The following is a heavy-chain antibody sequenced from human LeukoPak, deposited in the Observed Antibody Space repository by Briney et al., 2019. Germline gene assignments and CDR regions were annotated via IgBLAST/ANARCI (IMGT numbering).Heavy chain of an antibody. V-gene: IGHV4-30-4*08. Sequence: SETLSLTCTVSGGSISSGGYYWSWIRQPPGKGLEWIGYIYYSGSTYYNPSLKSRVTISVDTSKNQFSLKLSSVTAADTAVYYCAREVDSTKDQFYDYWGQGTLVTVSS. D-gene: IGHD5/OR15-5a*01. CDR2: IYYSGST. CDR1: GGSISSGGYY. CDR3: AREVDSTKDQFYDY. J-gene: IGHJ4*02.